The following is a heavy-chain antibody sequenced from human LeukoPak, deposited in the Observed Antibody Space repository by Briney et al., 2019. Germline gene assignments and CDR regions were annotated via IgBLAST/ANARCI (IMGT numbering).Heavy chain of an antibody. V-gene: IGHV3-21*01. J-gene: IGHJ5*02. Sequence: GGSLRLSCAASGFTFSSYSMNWVRQAPGKGLEWVSSISISSSYIYYADSVKGRFTISRDNAKNSLYLQMNSLRAEDTAVYYCAKNADYGDNPTWGQGTLVTVSS. CDR3: AKNADYGDNPT. CDR2: ISISSSYI. D-gene: IGHD4-23*01. CDR1: GFTFSSYS.